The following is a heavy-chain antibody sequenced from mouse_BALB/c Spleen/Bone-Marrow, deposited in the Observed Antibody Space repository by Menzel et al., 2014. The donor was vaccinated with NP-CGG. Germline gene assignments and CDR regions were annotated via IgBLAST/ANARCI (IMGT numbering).Heavy chain of an antibody. CDR1: GYSITSDYA. CDR3: ARYYYGSSAYAMDY. Sequence: VQLQQPGPGLVKPSQSLSLTCTVTGYSITSDYAWNWIRQFPGNKLEWMGYISYSGSTSYNPSLKSRISITRDTSKNQFFLHLNSVTTEDTATYYCARYYYGSSAYAMDYWGQGTSVTVSS. J-gene: IGHJ4*01. V-gene: IGHV3-2*02. D-gene: IGHD1-1*01. CDR2: ISYSGST.